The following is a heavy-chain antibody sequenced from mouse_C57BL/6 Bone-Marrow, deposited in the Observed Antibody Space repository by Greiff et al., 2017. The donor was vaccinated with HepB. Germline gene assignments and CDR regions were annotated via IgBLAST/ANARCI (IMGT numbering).Heavy chain of an antibody. CDR1: GFTFSSYA. V-gene: IGHV5-9-1*02. Sequence: EVQRVESGEGLVKPGGSLKLSCAASGFTFSSYAMSWVRQTPEKRLEWVAYISSGGDYIYYADTVKGRFTISRDNARNTLYLQMSSLKSEDTAMYYCTREYDYDEGDFDYWGQGTTLTVSS. J-gene: IGHJ2*01. CDR3: TREYDYDEGDFDY. CDR2: ISSGGDYI. D-gene: IGHD2-4*01.